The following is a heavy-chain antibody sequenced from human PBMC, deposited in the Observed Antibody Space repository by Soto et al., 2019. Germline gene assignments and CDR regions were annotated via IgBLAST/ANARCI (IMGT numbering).Heavy chain of an antibody. CDR2: IYHSGRT. D-gene: IGHD2-21*02. CDR1: GDSISSDKW. V-gene: IGHV4-4*02. CDR3: ARGGDWKFDY. Sequence: QVQLQESGPGLVKPSGTLSLTCAVSGDSISSDKWWSWVRQPPGKGLEWIGEIYHSGRTNCNPSLKSRVTISVEKSKNQFSLELSSMTAADTAVYYCARGGDWKFDYWSQGSLVTVSS. J-gene: IGHJ4*02.